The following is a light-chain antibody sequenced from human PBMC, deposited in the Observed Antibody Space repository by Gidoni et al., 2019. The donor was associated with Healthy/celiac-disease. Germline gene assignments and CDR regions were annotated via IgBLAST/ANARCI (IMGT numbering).Light chain of an antibody. Sequence: DFQMTQSPSSLSASVGDRVTITCRARPSISSYLNWYQQKPGKAPKLLIYAASSLPSGVPSRFSGSGSVTDFTLNISSLQPEDFATYYCQQTYSTPKTFGQGTKVEIK. CDR3: QQTYSTPKT. J-gene: IGKJ1*01. V-gene: IGKV1-39*01. CDR2: AAS. CDR1: PSISSY.